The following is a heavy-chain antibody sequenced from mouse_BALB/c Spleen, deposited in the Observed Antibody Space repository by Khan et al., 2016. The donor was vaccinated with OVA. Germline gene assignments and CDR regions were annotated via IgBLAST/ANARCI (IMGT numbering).Heavy chain of an antibody. J-gene: IGHJ4*01. CDR3: AKMGLNGNMDY. D-gene: IGHD3-1*01. Sequence: QVQLKQSGPELKKPGETVKISCKASGYTFINYGMNWVKQAPGKGLKWIGWINTYTGKPTYADDFKGRFAFSLDTSSSTAYLQMNNLKNEDAATYYCAKMGLNGNMDYWGQGTTVTVSS. CDR1: GYTFINYG. V-gene: IGHV9-3-1*01. CDR2: INTYTGKP.